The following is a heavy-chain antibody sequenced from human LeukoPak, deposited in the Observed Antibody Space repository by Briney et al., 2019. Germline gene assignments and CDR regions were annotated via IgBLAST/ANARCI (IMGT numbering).Heavy chain of an antibody. CDR2: FRHDGMNA. Sequence: GGALILSCAASGLHFSGTAMSSVRQAPGKGVEWDSAFRHDGMNAYYVDSVKGRFTSSRDNYQKTASVELSIRTAAATGLYYCPKDGAQYSSGPECDPRGQGALVTVPP. V-gene: IGHV3-23*01. CDR3: PKDGAQYSSGPECDP. J-gene: IGHJ5*02. CDR1: GLHFSGTA. D-gene: IGHD6-19*01.